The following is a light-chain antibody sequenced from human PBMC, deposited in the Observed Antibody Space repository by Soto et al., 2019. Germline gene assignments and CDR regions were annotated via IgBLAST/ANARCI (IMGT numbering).Light chain of an antibody. CDR1: QSFSSY. Sequence: EIVLTQSPATLSLSPGERATLSCRASQSFSSYLAWYQQKPGQAPRLLIYDASKRATGIPARFSGRGSGTXXXXXXXSXXXXXXAVYYCQQRSNWPPVITFGQGTRLEIK. V-gene: IGKV3-11*01. CDR2: DAS. J-gene: IGKJ5*01. CDR3: QQRSNWPPVIT.